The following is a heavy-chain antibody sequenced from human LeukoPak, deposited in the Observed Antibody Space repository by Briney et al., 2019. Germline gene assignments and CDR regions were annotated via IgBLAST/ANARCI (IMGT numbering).Heavy chain of an antibody. D-gene: IGHD1-14*01. CDR1: GYAFTSYA. CDR3: ARDLDHLPFDP. CDR2: INAGNGNT. J-gene: IGHJ5*02. Sequence: GASVKVSCKASGYAFTSYAMHWVRQAPGQRLEWMGWINAGNGNTKYSQKFQGRVTITRDTSASTAYMELSSLRSEDTAVYYCARDLDHLPFDPWGQGTLVTVSS. V-gene: IGHV1-3*01.